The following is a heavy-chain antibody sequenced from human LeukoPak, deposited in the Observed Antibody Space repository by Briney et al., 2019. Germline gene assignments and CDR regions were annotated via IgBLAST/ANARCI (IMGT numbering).Heavy chain of an antibody. J-gene: IGHJ3*01. V-gene: IGHV1-18*01. CDR1: GYTFNNYG. CDR3: AIGQGVITWGGADVYDV. CDR2: ISAYNGNT. D-gene: IGHD3-16*01. Sequence: ASVKVSCKASGYTFNNYGISWVRQAPGQGLEWMGWISAYNGNTNFAQKLQDRVTMTTDTSTSTAYMELRTLISDDTATYYCAIGQGVITWGGADVYDVWGQGTTVIVSS.